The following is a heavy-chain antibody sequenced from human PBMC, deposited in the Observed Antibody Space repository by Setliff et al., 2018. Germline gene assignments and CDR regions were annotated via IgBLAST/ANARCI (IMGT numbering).Heavy chain of an antibody. CDR1: GGSISSSY. Sequence: SETLSLTCTVSGGSISSSYWSWIRQPPGKGLEWIGYIYSSGSTNNNPSLKSRATISVDTSKNQFSLKLSSVTAADTAVYYCAREPTRTGGFYYLDVWGEGTTVTVSS. J-gene: IGHJ6*03. V-gene: IGHV4-59*01. D-gene: IGHD2-2*01. CDR3: AREPTRTGGFYYLDV. CDR2: IYSSGST.